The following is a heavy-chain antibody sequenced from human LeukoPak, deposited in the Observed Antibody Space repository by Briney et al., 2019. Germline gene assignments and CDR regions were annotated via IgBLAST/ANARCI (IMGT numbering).Heavy chain of an antibody. CDR3: ARDGPRSGESSYDY. CDR2: ISGSSSYI. V-gene: IGHV3-21*01. Sequence: GGSLRLSCAASGFTFSYYSMNWVRQAPGKGLEWVSSISGSSSYIYYADSLKGRFTISRDNAKNSLYLHMNSLRAEDTAVYYCARDGPRSGESSYDYWGQGTLVTVSS. D-gene: IGHD2-15*01. CDR1: GFTFSYYS. J-gene: IGHJ4*02.